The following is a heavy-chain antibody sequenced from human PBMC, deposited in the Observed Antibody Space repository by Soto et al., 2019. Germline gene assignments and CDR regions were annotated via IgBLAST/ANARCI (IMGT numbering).Heavy chain of an antibody. J-gene: IGHJ5*02. CDR3: ARDPHEFWTSYWFDP. CDR1: GYTFNTYG. V-gene: IGHV1-18*01. D-gene: IGHD3-3*01. CDR2: ISAYDGKT. Sequence: ASVKVSCKTSGYTFNTYGINLVRQAPGQGLELMGWISAYDGKTTYAEKFQGRVTMTTDTSTSTAYMELRSLRSDDTAIYYCARDPHEFWTSYWFDPWGQGTPVTVSS.